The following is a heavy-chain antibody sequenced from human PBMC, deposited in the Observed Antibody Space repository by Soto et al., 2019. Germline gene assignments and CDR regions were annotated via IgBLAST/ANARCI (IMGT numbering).Heavy chain of an antibody. CDR3: AGGIRVGQGFEY. D-gene: IGHD2-2*01. Sequence: QVQLVQSGAEVKKPGASVKVSCKASGDTFASYGINWVRQAPGQGLEWMGWINVNNGNTNYAQKSKDRFTMTTDTSTTTVYMELRSLRYDATAVSYCAGGIRVGQGFEYWGQGPLITVSS. V-gene: IGHV1-18*01. CDR2: INVNNGNT. J-gene: IGHJ4*02. CDR1: GDTFASYG.